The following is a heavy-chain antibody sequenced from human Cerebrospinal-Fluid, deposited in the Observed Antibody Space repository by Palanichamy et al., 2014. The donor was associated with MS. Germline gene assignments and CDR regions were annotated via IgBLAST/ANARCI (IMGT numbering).Heavy chain of an antibody. D-gene: IGHD5-24*01. V-gene: IGHV1-69*01. CDR1: GGTFNSDA. Sequence: QVQLVQSGAEVKKPGSSVKVSCKTSGGTFNSDAISWVRQAPGQGLQWMGGIIPMFSIVNYAQKFQGRVTITADESTSTADMELSSLRSEDTAVYYCARVLRREGYNSYYYNGMDVWGQGTTVTVS. CDR2: IIPMFSIV. CDR3: ARVLRREGYNSYYYNGMDV. J-gene: IGHJ6*02.